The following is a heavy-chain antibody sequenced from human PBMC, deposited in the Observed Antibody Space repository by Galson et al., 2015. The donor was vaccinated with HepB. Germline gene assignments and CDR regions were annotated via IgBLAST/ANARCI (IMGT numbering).Heavy chain of an antibody. CDR1: GFTFSPYG. CDR2: IRTDGSNK. J-gene: IGHJ4*02. Sequence: SLRLSCAASGFTFSPYGMHWVRQAPGKGLEWVALIRTDGSNKYYADSVKARFTISRDNSKNTLYLQMNSLRVEDTPVYYCARGRVSYYDYVWWSYADYYFDYWRQGTLDSVSS. CDR3: ARGRVSYYDYVWWSYADYYFDY. V-gene: IGHV3-30*02. D-gene: IGHD3-16*01.